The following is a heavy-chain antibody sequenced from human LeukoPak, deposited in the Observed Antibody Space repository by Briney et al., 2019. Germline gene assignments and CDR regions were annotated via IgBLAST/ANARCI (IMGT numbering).Heavy chain of an antibody. CDR3: ARGYYGSGFMDV. J-gene: IGHJ6*03. CDR2: IHYSGST. D-gene: IGHD3-10*01. Sequence: PSETLSLTCTVSGGSISSYYWSWIRQPPGKGLEWIGYIHYSGSTKYNPSLKSRVTISVDTSKNQFSLKLSSVTAADTAVYYCARGYYGSGFMDVWGKGTTVTISS. V-gene: IGHV4-59*08. CDR1: GGSISSYY.